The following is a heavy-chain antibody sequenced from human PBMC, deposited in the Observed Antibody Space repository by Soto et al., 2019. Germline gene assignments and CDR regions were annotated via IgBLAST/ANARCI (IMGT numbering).Heavy chain of an antibody. J-gene: IGHJ4*02. Sequence: GGSLRHSNAASGFTFSSYAMHWVRQAPGKGLEWVAVISYDGSNKYYADSVKGRFTISRDNSKNTLYLQMNSLRAEDTAVYYCARDLRYSSGWPPGRDYWGQGTLVTVSS. CDR3: ARDLRYSSGWPPGRDY. V-gene: IGHV3-30-3*01. CDR2: ISYDGSNK. CDR1: GFTFSSYA. D-gene: IGHD6-19*01.